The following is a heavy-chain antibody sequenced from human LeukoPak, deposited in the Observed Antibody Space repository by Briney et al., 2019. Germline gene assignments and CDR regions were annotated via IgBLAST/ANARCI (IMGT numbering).Heavy chain of an antibody. CDR1: GGSISSYY. CDR2: IYYSGST. D-gene: IGHD5-12*01. V-gene: IGHV4-59*01. J-gene: IGHJ5*02. Sequence: SETLSLTCTVSGGSISSYYWSWIRQPPGKGLEGIGYIYYSGSTNYNPSLKSRVTISVDTSKNQFSLKLSSVTAAGTAVYYCASAGRGYSGYAFTWGQGTLVTVSS. CDR3: ASAGRGYSGYAFT.